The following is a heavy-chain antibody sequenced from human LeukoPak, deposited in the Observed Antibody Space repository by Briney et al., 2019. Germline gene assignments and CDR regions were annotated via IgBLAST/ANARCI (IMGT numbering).Heavy chain of an antibody. CDR2: IKSKTDGGTT. CDR1: GFTFSNAW. V-gene: IGHV3-15*01. Sequence: GGSLRLSCAASGFTFSNAWMSWVRQAPGKGLEWVGRIKSKTDGGTTDYAAPVKGRVTISRDDSKNTLYLQMNSLKTEDTAVYYCTTAYYYGSGDGYYYYMDVWGKGTTVTVSS. CDR3: TTAYYYGSGDGYYYYMDV. J-gene: IGHJ6*03. D-gene: IGHD3-10*01.